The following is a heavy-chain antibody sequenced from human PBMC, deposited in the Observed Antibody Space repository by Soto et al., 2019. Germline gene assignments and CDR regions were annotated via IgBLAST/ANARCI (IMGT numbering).Heavy chain of an antibody. V-gene: IGHV3-73*01. CDR1: GFTFRGST. CDR2: ISIKPNNFAT. D-gene: IGHD3-22*01. Sequence: GGSLRLSCVASGFTFRGSTIHWVRQASGKGLEWLGLISIKPNNFATVYAASVTGRFTISRDDSKNTAFLQMNSLTTEDTAVYYCTRAYENSNYYFDNWGRETLVTSPQ. CDR3: TRAYENSNYYFDN. J-gene: IGHJ4*02.